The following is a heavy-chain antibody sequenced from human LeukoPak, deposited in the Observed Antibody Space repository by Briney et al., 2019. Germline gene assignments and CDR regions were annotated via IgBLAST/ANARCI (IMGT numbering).Heavy chain of an antibody. CDR3: ARDGWIAAAGTTNFDY. CDR1: GFTFSSYG. Sequence: GGSLRLSCAASGFTFSSYGMHWVRQAPGKGLEWVAVISYDGSNKYYADSVKGRFTISRDNAKNSLYLQMNSLRAEDTAVYYCARDGWIAAAGTTNFDYWGQGTLVTVSS. CDR2: ISYDGSNK. V-gene: IGHV3-30*03. D-gene: IGHD6-13*01. J-gene: IGHJ4*02.